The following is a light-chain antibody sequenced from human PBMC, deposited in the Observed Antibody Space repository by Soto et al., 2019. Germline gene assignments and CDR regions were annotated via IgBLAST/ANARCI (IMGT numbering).Light chain of an antibody. Sequence: DIRMTQSPSSLSASVGDRVTLTCRASQNIARYVNWYQQKPGKAPKLLIHAASNLESGVPSRFSGRGSGTDFTLTITSLRPEDFATYYCQQSYSVPQTFGQGTKVES. CDR1: QNIARY. CDR2: AAS. J-gene: IGKJ1*01. V-gene: IGKV1-39*01. CDR3: QQSYSVPQT.